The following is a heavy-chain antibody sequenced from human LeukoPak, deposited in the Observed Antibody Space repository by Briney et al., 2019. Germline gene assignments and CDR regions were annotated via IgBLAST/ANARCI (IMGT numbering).Heavy chain of an antibody. CDR3: AKVVAYYDSLDYFDY. CDR1: GFTFSSYE. V-gene: IGHV3-48*03. J-gene: IGHJ4*02. D-gene: IGHD3-22*01. CDR2: ISSSGRTR. Sequence: PGGSLRLSCAASGFTFSSYEMNWVRQAPGKAREWVSYISSSGRTRYYADSVKGRFTISRDNTKTTLYLQMNSLRAEDTAVYYCAKVVAYYDSLDYFDYWGQGTLVTVSS.